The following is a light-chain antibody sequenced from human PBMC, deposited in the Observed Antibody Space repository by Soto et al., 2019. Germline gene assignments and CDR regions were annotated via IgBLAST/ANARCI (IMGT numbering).Light chain of an antibody. Sequence: QSVMTQPPSVSAAPGQTITISCAGSSSNIGGNSVSWYQQLPRTAPKLLIYDDNKQPSGIPDRFSGSKSGTSATLSITGFQTGDEADYYCGSWDSSLSAYVFGTGTKLTVL. V-gene: IGLV1-51*01. CDR1: SSNIGGNS. CDR2: DDN. J-gene: IGLJ1*01. CDR3: GSWDSSLSAYV.